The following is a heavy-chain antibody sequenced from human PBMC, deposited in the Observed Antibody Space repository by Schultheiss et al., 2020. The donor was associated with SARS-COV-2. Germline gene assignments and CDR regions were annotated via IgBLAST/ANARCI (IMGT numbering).Heavy chain of an antibody. CDR1: GFTVRSNY. V-gene: IGHV3-23*01. CDR2: ISGSGGST. D-gene: IGHD6-6*01. Sequence: GGSLRLSCAASGFTVRSNYMSWVRQAPGKGLEWVSAISGSGGSTYYADSVKGRFTISRDNSKNTLYLQMNSLRAEDTAVYYCAKGTGYSSSHPRDYWGQGTLVTVSS. CDR3: AKGTGYSSSHPRDY. J-gene: IGHJ4*02.